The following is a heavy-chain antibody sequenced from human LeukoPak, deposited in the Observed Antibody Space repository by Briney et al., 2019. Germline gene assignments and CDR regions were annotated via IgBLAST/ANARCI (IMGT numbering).Heavy chain of an antibody. CDR3: AKDRWLDTADRPMDY. V-gene: IGHV3-23*01. J-gene: IGHJ4*02. CDR2: ISGGGGNT. Sequence: GGSLRLSCAASGFSFIHYAMHWVRQAPGKGLEWVSGISGGGGNTYYADSVKGRFTISSDNSKNTLYLQMNSLRAEDTAVYYCAKDRWLDTADRPMDYWGQPSLVTVSS. CDR1: GFSFIHYA. D-gene: IGHD5-18*01.